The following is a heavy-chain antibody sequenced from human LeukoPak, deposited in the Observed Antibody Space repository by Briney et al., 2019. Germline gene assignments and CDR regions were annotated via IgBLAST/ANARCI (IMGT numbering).Heavy chain of an antibody. CDR2: IRYDGSNK. Sequence: GGSLRLSCAASGFTFSSYAMHWVRQAPGKGLEWVAFIRYDGSNKYYADSVKGRFTISRDNSKNTLYLQMNSLRAEDTAVYYCAKDRSDPGRYYDFWSGGPNWFDPWGQGTLVTVSS. V-gene: IGHV3-30*02. CDR1: GFTFSSYA. CDR3: AKDRSDPGRYYDFWSGGPNWFDP. J-gene: IGHJ5*02. D-gene: IGHD3-3*01.